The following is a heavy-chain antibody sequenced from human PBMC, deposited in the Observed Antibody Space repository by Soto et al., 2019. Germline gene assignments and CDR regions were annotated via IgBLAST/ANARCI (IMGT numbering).Heavy chain of an antibody. J-gene: IGHJ4*02. CDR3: ARELATTVVTRFDY. V-gene: IGHV3-33*01. CDR2: IWYDGSNT. CDR1: GFTFSSYG. D-gene: IGHD4-17*01. Sequence: QVQLVESGGGVVQPGRSLRLSCAASGFTFSSYGMHWVRQAPGKGLEWVAVIWYDGSNTYYADSVKGRFTISRDNSRNTVYLQMNSLRAEDTAVYYCARELATTVVTRFDYWGQGTLVTVSS.